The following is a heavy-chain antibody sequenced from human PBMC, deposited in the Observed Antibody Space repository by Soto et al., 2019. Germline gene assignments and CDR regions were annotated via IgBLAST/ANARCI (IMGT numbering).Heavy chain of an antibody. CDR1: GGSITRGGYY. CDR2: IYNSGTT. J-gene: IGHJ5*02. Sequence: SETLSLTYTVSGGSITRGGYYWSWIRQHPGKGLEWIGYIYNSGTTYYNPSLKSRVTISVDTSKNQFSLKLTSVTAADTAVYYCARDPAPWGQGTLVTVSS. CDR3: ARDPAP. V-gene: IGHV4-31*03.